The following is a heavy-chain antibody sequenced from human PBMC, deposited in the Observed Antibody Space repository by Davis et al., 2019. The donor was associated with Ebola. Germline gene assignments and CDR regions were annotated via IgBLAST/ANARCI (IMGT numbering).Heavy chain of an antibody. J-gene: IGHJ1*01. D-gene: IGHD3-16*01. CDR3: ARQMGGARLALYFQH. CDR1: GGSISSSSYY. CDR2: IYYSGST. Sequence: PSETLSLTCTVSGGSISSSSYYWGWIRQPPGKGLEWIGSIYYSGSTYYNPSLKSRVTISVDTSKNQFSLKLSSVTAADTAVYYCARQMGGARLALYFQHWGQGTLVTVSS. V-gene: IGHV4-39*01.